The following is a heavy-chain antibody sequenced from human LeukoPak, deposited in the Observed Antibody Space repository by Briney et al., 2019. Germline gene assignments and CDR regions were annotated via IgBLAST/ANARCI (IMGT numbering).Heavy chain of an antibody. CDR1: GYTFTSYD. D-gene: IGHD2-15*01. J-gene: IGHJ1*01. V-gene: IGHV1-8*03. CDR3: ARRPSSQSFTGAEYIQH. Sequence: ASVKVSCKASGYTFTSYDINWVRQATGQGLEWMGWMNPNSGNTGYAQKFQGRVTITRNTSISTACMELSSLRSEDTAVYYCARRPSSQSFTGAEYIQHWGQGTLVTVSS. CDR2: MNPNSGNT.